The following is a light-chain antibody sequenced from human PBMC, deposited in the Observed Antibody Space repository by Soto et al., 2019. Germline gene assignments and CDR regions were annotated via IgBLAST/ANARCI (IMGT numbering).Light chain of an antibody. CDR3: TSYTNSFTYV. CDR2: EVT. J-gene: IGLJ1*01. Sequence: QSALTQPASVSGSPGQSITIFCTGTSSDVGGYDYVSWYQQHLDKAPKLMIYEVTNRPSGVSNRFSGSKSGNTASLTISGLLAEDEADYYCTSYTNSFTYVFGTGTKLTVL. CDR1: SSDVGGYDY. V-gene: IGLV2-14*01.